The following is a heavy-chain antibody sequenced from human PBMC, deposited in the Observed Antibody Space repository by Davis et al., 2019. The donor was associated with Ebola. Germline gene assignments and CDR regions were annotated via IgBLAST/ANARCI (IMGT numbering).Heavy chain of an antibody. CDR1: GYSFTSYW. CDR3: ARQVGGNTAMVTGNFDY. J-gene: IGHJ4*02. Sequence: GGSLRLSCKGSGYSFTSYWIGWVRQMPGKGLEWMGIIYPGDSDTRYSPSFQGQVTISAAKSISTAYLQWSSLKASDTAMYYCARQVGGNTAMVTGNFDYWGQGTLVTVSS. D-gene: IGHD5-18*01. CDR2: IYPGDSDT. V-gene: IGHV5-51*01.